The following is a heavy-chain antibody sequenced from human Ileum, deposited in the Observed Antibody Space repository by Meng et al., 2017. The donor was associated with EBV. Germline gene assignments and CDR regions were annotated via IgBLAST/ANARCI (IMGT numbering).Heavy chain of an antibody. J-gene: IGHJ4*02. CDR1: GGSISSDYW. D-gene: IGHD1-26*01. V-gene: IGHV4-4*02. CDR3: VRGGTYYLSY. CDR2: MSPTGPT. Sequence: VPLQESGPGLVRPSETLSLTCAISGGSISSDYWWSWVRQSPEKGLEWIGEMSPTGPTYYNPSLKGRVSISIDKSKNQLSLKLNSVTAADTAVYYCVRGGTYYLSYWGQGSLVTVSS.